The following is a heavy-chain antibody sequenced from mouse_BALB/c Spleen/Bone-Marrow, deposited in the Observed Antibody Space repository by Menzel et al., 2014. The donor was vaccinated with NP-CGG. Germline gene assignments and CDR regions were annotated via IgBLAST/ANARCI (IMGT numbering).Heavy chain of an antibody. CDR1: GFSLTGYG. CDR3: ARGEDYDDYYAMDY. V-gene: IGHV2-6-7*01. D-gene: IGHD2-4*01. CDR2: IWGDGST. J-gene: IGHJ4*01. Sequence: VQLQQSGPGLVAPSQSLSITCTVSGFSLTGYGVNWVRQPPGKGLEWLGIIWGDGSTDYNSALKSRLSISKDNSKSQVFLKMNSQQTDDTARYYCARGEDYDDYYAMDYWGQGTSVTVSS.